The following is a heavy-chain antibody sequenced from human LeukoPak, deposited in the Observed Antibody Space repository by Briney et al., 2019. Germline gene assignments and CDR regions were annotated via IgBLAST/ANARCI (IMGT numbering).Heavy chain of an antibody. J-gene: IGHJ3*02. CDR1: GDSIRNNNYH. Sequence: PSETLSLTCTVSGDSIRNNNYHWGWVRQPPGKGLEWIASIYYSGTTYYNPSLKSRVTISVDTSKNQFSLKLSSVTAADTAVYYCARGLYSGDDLSHAFDIWGQGTMVTVSS. CDR2: IYYSGTT. D-gene: IGHD5-12*01. CDR3: ARGLYSGDDLSHAFDI. V-gene: IGHV4-39*07.